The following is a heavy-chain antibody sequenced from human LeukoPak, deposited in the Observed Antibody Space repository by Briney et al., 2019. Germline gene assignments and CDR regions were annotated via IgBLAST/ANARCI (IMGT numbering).Heavy chain of an antibody. CDR3: ARDIVGGTYFDAFDI. V-gene: IGHV3-64*01. D-gene: IGHD1-26*01. CDR1: GFTFSSYA. Sequence: GGSLRLSCAASGFTFSSYAMHWVRQAPGKGLQHVSAISRNGVDTYYGNSVKGRFTISRDNSKNTLFLRMGSLRDEDMAVYYCARDIVGGTYFDAFDIWGQGTVVTVSS. J-gene: IGHJ3*02. CDR2: ISRNGVDT.